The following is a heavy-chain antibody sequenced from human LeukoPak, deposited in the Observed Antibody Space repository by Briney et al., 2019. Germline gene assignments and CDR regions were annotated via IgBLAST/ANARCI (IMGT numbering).Heavy chain of an antibody. D-gene: IGHD6-19*01. CDR3: ARGIAMAYFDY. CDR2: INHSGST. V-gene: IGHV4-34*01. CDR1: GGSFSVYY. J-gene: IGHJ4*02. Sequence: SETLSLTCAVYGGSFSVYYWSWIRQPPGKGLEWIGEINHSGSTNYNPSLKSRVTISVDTSKNQFSLKLSSVTAADTAVYYYARGIAMAYFDYWGQGTLVTVSS.